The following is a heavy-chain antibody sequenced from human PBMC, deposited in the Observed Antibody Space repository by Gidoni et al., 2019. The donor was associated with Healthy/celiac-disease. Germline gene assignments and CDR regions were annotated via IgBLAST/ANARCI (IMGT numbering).Heavy chain of an antibody. CDR2: IYTGGIT. CDR3: ARAMVRGVIITGFGY. D-gene: IGHD3-10*01. V-gene: IGHV3-53*02. Sequence: EVQLVETGGGLIQPGGSLRLSCAASGFTVSSNYMSWVRQAPGKGLEWVSVIYTGGITYYADSVKGRFTISRDNSKNTLYLQMNSLRAEDTAVYYCARAMVRGVIITGFGYWGQGTLVTVSS. CDR1: GFTVSSNY. J-gene: IGHJ4*02.